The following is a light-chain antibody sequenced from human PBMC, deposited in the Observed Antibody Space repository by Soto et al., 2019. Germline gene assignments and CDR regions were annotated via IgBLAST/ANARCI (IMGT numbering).Light chain of an antibody. CDR2: DAS. V-gene: IGKV3-11*01. Sequence: IVLTQSPATLSLSPGERATLSCRASQRVSSYLAWYQQRPGQAPSLLIYDASSRATGIPARFSGSGFGTDFTLTIASLEPEDFAVYYCQQRSNWPPIFTFGPGTRWIT. CDR3: QQRSNWPPIFT. CDR1: QRVSSY. J-gene: IGKJ3*01.